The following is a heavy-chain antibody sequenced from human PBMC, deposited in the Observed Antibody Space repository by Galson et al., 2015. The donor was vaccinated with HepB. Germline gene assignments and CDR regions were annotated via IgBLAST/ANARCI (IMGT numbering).Heavy chain of an antibody. D-gene: IGHD6-19*01. J-gene: IGHJ6*02. Sequence: SLRLSCAASGFSFSSYAMSWVRQAPGKGLEWVSAISGSGGSTYYADSVKGRFTISRDNSKNTLYVQMNSLRAEDTAVYYCAKGAEVQQWTDYYYYDMDVWGQGTTVTISS. V-gene: IGHV3-23*01. CDR3: AKGAEVQQWTDYYYYDMDV. CDR2: ISGSGGST. CDR1: GFSFSSYA.